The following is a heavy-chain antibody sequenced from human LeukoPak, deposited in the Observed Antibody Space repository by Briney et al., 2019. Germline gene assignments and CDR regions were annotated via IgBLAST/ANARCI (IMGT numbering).Heavy chain of an antibody. CDR1: GFTLSTYA. D-gene: IGHD3-3*01. CDR2: ISGSGGTT. J-gene: IGHJ4*02. CDR3: TTDRITIFGVVIIFDY. V-gene: IGHV3-23*01. Sequence: RAGGSLRLSCAASGFTLSTYAMSWVRQAPGKGLEWVSAISGSGGTTYYADSVKGRFTISRDNSKNTLYLQMNSLRAGDTAVYYCTTDRITIFGVVIIFDYWGQGTLVTVSS.